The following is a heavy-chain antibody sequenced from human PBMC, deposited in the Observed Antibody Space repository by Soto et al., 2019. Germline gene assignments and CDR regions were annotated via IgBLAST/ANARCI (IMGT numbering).Heavy chain of an antibody. Sequence: EGQVLESGGGLVQPGGSLRLTCVASGFTLSNFGMCWVRQAPGKGLEWVSFVSGNGGSTYYIDSVKGRFTISRDSSTNTVRLQMNSLRAEDTAVYYCATSNYGERDWGQGALVTVSS. CDR2: VSGNGGST. CDR1: GFTLSNFG. V-gene: IGHV3-23*01. CDR3: ATSNYGERD. D-gene: IGHD4-17*01. J-gene: IGHJ4*02.